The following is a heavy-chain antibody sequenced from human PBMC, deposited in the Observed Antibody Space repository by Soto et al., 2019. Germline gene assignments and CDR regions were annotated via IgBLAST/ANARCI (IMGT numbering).Heavy chain of an antibody. CDR1: GGSISSYY. CDR2: IYYGGST. V-gene: IGHV4-59*01. CDR3: ARQSHDSSGYAGAFDI. Sequence: PSETLSLTCTVPGGSISSYYLSWIRQPPGKGLAWIGYIYYGGSTNYNPSHKSRVTISVDTSKNQFSLKLSSVTAADTAVYYCARQSHDSSGYAGAFDIWGQGTMVTVSS. J-gene: IGHJ3*02. D-gene: IGHD3-22*01.